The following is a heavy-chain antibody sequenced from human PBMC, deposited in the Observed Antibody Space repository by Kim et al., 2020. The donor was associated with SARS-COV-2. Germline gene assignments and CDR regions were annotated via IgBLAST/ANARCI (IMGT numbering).Heavy chain of an antibody. CDR3: ARAQSYSRSWWEYYYYGMDV. D-gene: IGHD6-13*01. V-gene: IGHV4-34*01. Sequence: SETLSLTCAVYGGSFSGYYWSWIRQPPGKGLEWIGEINHSGSTNYNPSLKSRVTISVDTSKNQFSLKLSSVTAADTAVYYCARAQSYSRSWWEYYYYGMDVWGQGTTVTVSS. J-gene: IGHJ6*02. CDR1: GGSFSGYY. CDR2: INHSGST.